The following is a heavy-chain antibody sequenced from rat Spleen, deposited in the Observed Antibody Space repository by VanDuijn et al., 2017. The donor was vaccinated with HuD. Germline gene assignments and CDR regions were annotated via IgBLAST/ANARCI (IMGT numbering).Heavy chain of an antibody. CDR3: VRQGYLRDWYFDF. J-gene: IGHJ1*01. CDR2: ISYDGTAT. D-gene: IGHD2-7*01. V-gene: IGHV5-46*01. CDR1: GFTFNSFP. Sequence: EVQLVESGGGLVQPGRSMKLSCTASGFTFNSFPMAWVRQAPTKGLEWVASISYDGTATYYRDSVKGRFTLSRDNAKSTLYLQMDSLRSEDTATYYCVRQGYLRDWYFDFWGPGTMVAVSS.